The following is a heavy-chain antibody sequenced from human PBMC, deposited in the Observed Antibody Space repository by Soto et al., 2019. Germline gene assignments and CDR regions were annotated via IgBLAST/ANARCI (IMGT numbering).Heavy chain of an antibody. D-gene: IGHD3-16*01. CDR1: GGTFSSYA. J-gene: IGHJ6*02. V-gene: IGHV1-69*13. CDR2: IIPIFGTA. Sequence: ASVKVSCKASGGTFSSYAISWVRQAPGQGLEWMGGIIPIFGTANYAQKFQGRVTITADESTSTAYMELSSLRPEDTALYYCTKARLWGGDGYNSYYYNAMDVWGQGTTVTVSS. CDR3: TKARLWGGDGYNSYYYNAMDV.